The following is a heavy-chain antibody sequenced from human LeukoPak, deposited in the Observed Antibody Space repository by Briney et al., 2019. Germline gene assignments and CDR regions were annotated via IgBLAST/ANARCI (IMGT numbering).Heavy chain of an antibody. Sequence: SETLSLTCTVSGGSISSSSYYWGWIRQPPGKGLEWIGSIYYSGSTYYNPSLKSRVTISVDTSKNQFSLKLSSVTAADTAVYYCARVSVGATAYYYYYYYMDVWGKGTTVTVSS. CDR2: IYYSGST. J-gene: IGHJ6*03. V-gene: IGHV4-39*07. CDR1: GGSISSSSYY. CDR3: ARVSVGATAYYYYYYYMDV. D-gene: IGHD1-26*01.